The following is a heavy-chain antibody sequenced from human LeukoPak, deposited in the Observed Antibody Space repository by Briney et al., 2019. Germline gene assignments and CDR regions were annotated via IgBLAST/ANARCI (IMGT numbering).Heavy chain of an antibody. J-gene: IGHJ6*03. CDR2: INHSGST. D-gene: IGHD3-10*01. V-gene: IGHV4-34*01. Sequence: SAPLSLTSAVSGGSFSGYYWSWIRRPPGKGREWIGAINHSGSTNYNPSLKSRVTISVDTSKNQFSLQLSSVTAADTAVYYCARAVRGVRQSIYYYYYYMDVWGKGTTVTVSS. CDR1: GGSFSGYY. CDR3: ARAVRGVRQSIYYYYYYMDV.